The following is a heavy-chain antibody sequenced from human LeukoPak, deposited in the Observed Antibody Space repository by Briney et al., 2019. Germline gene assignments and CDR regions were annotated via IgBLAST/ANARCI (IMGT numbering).Heavy chain of an antibody. V-gene: IGHV3-23*01. CDR2: ISGSGDTT. CDR3: AKDRGY. Sequence: GGSLRLSCAASGFTFSLFPMIWVRQAPGKGLEWVSAISGSGDTTYSADSVEGRFSISRDNSNNTLYLQMNSLRTDDTAIYYCAKDRGYWGQGTLVTVSS. J-gene: IGHJ4*02. CDR1: GFTFSLFP.